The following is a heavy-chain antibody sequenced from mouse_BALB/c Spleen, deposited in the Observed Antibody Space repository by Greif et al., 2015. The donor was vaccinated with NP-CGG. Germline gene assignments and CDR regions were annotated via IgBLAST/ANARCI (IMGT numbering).Heavy chain of an antibody. CDR1: GFSLTGYG. Sequence: QVQLKHSGPGLVAPSQSLSITCTVSGFSLTGYGVNWVRQPPGKGLEWLGMIWGDGSTDYNSALKSRLSISKDNSKSXVFLKMNSLQTDDTARYYCAICYGNYGFAYWGQGTLVTVSA. CDR2: IWGDGST. D-gene: IGHD2-1*01. V-gene: IGHV2-6-7*01. CDR3: AICYGNYGFAY. J-gene: IGHJ3*01.